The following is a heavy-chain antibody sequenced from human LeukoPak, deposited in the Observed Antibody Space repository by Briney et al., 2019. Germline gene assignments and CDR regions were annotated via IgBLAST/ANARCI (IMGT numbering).Heavy chain of an antibody. D-gene: IGHD1-26*01. J-gene: IGHJ5*02. Sequence: ASVTVSCKASGYTFTGYYMHWVRQAPGQGLEWMGWINPNSGGTNYAQKFQGRVTMTRDTSISTAYMELSRLRSDDTAVYYCARVLRVRQVGAPFDPWGQGTLVTVSS. CDR1: GYTFTGYY. CDR2: INPNSGGT. V-gene: IGHV1-2*02. CDR3: ARVLRVRQVGAPFDP.